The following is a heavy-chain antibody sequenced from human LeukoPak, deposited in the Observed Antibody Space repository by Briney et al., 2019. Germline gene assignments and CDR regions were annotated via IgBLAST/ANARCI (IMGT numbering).Heavy chain of an antibody. CDR2: INPSGGST. V-gene: IGHV1-46*01. D-gene: IGHD3-22*01. CDR3: AREEYYYDSSGQFDY. J-gene: IGHJ4*02. Sequence: ASVKVSCKASGYTFTSYYMHWVRQAPGQGLEWMGIINPSGGSTSYAQKFQGRVTMTRDTSTSTVYMELSSLRSEDTAVYYCAREEYYYDSSGQFDYWGQGTLVTVSS. CDR1: GYTFTSYY.